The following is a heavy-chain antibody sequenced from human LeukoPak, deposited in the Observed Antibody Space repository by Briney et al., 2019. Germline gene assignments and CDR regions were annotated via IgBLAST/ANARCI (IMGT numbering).Heavy chain of an antibody. D-gene: IGHD2/OR15-2a*01. J-gene: IGHJ4*02. CDR3: ANNRASLDY. CDR2: INQDGSEK. V-gene: IGHV3-7*02. Sequence: GGSLRLSCAASRFTVNNSGMRWLRQAPGKGLEWVANINQDGSEKNCVDSVKGRFTISRDNAKNSLYLQMNSLRAEDTAVYYCANNRASLDYWGQGTVVTVSA. CDR1: RFTVNNSG.